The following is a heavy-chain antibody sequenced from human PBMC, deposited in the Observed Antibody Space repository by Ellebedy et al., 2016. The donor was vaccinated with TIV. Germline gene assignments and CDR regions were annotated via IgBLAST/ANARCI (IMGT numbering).Heavy chain of an antibody. Sequence: SETLSLXXAVSGGSISSGGYSWSWIRQPPGKGLEWIGYIYHSGSTYYNPSLKSRVTISVDTSKNQFSLKLSSVTAADTAVYYCARICEDCNSYAFDIWGQGTMVTVSS. V-gene: IGHV4-30-2*02. D-gene: IGHD2/OR15-2a*01. CDR3: ARICEDCNSYAFDI. J-gene: IGHJ3*02. CDR1: GGSISSGGYS. CDR2: IYHSGST.